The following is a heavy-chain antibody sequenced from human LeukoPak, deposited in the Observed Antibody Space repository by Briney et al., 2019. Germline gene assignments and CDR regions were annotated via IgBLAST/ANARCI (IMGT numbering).Heavy chain of an antibody. Sequence: KPSETLSLTCTVSAGSISSYYWSWIRQPPGKGLEWIGYIYYSGSTNYNPSLKSRVTISVDTSKNQFSLKLSSVTAADTAVYYCARGDSSGYFNFDYWGQGTLVTASS. D-gene: IGHD3-22*01. V-gene: IGHV4-59*01. CDR2: IYYSGST. CDR3: ARGDSSGYFNFDY. J-gene: IGHJ4*02. CDR1: AGSISSYY.